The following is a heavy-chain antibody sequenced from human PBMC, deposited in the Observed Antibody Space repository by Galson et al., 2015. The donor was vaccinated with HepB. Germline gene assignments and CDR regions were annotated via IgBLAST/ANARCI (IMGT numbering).Heavy chain of an antibody. CDR1: GFTFTNFA. Sequence: SLRLSCAVSGFTFTNFAMSWVRQAPGKGLEWVSGISDGGDNTYYADSVEGRFSISRDNSKRMLYLQMDSLRVEDTALYYCAKLGGPVVGADNWFDPWGQGTLVTVSS. CDR2: ISDGGDNT. J-gene: IGHJ5*02. CDR3: AKLGGPVVGADNWFDP. V-gene: IGHV3-23*01. D-gene: IGHD2-15*01.